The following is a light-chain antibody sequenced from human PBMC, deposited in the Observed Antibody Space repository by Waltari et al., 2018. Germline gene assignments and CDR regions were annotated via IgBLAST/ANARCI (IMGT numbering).Light chain of an antibody. CDR1: QSISNW. CDR2: KAS. Sequence: DIQMTQSPSTLSASVGDRVTITSRASQSISNWLAWYQQKPGKAPKLLIYKASTLQSGVPSRFSGSGSGTEFTLTISSLQPDDFATYYCQQYSSDSTFGQGTKVEIK. J-gene: IGKJ1*01. CDR3: QQYSSDST. V-gene: IGKV1-5*03.